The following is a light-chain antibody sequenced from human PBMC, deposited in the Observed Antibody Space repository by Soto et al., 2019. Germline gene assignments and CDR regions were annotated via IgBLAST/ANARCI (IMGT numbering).Light chain of an antibody. Sequence: DIQMTQSPSSVSASVGDTVTITCRASQDISSWLAWYQQKPGKAPNLLIYAASSLQSGVPSRFSGSGSGTDFTLTINSLQPEDIATYYCHQTNSFPRTFGQGTKVEVK. CDR3: HQTNSFPRT. V-gene: IGKV1-12*01. CDR2: AAS. J-gene: IGKJ1*01. CDR1: QDISSW.